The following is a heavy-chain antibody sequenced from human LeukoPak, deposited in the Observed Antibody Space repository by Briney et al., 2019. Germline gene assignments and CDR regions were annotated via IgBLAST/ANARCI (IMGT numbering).Heavy chain of an antibody. CDR3: AREESGGYFDY. J-gene: IGHJ4*02. Sequence: ASVKVSCKASGYTFTTRYYMHWVRQAPGQGLEWIGIINTSGGGTNYAQKFQGRVTMTRDTSTSTVYMELGSLTPEDTAVYYCAREESGGYFDYWGQGTLVTVSS. CDR1: GYTFTTRYY. D-gene: IGHD2-8*02. V-gene: IGHV1-46*01. CDR2: INTSGGGT.